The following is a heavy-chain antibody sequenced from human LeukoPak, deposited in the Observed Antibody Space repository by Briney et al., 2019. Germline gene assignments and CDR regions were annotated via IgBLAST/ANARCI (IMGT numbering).Heavy chain of an antibody. CDR1: GYTFTSYY. CDR3: ARAGDYFDY. V-gene: IGHV1-46*01. J-gene: IGHJ4*02. CDR2: INPSGGGP. Sequence: APVKVSCKASGYTFTSYYMHWVRQAPGQGLEWMGIINPSGGGPSYAQKFQGRVTMTRDTPTRTIYMELSSLRSEDTAVYYCARAGDYFDYWGQGTLVTVSS.